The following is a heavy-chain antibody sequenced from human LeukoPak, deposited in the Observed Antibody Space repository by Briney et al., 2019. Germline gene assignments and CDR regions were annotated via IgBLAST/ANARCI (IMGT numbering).Heavy chain of an antibody. Sequence: ASVKVSCKASGYTFTGYYMHWVRQAPGQGLEWMGWINPNSGGTNYAQKFQGRVTMTRDTSIRTAYMELSRLRSDDTAVYYCARPYSSGWSASPKYFDYWGQGTLVTVSS. CDR2: INPNSGGT. D-gene: IGHD6-19*01. CDR1: GYTFTGYY. V-gene: IGHV1-2*02. CDR3: ARPYSSGWSASPKYFDY. J-gene: IGHJ4*02.